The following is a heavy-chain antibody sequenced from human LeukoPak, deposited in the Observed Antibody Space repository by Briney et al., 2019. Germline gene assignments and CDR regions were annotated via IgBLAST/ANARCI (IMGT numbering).Heavy chain of an antibody. D-gene: IGHD3-10*01. J-gene: IGHJ3*02. CDR2: INWNGGST. V-gene: IGHV3-20*04. CDR3: ARITPYYGSGSYSVLSAFDI. CDR1: GFTFDDYG. Sequence: PGGSLRLSCAASGFTFDDYGMSWVRQAPGKGLGWVSGINWNGGSTGYADSVKGRFTISRDNAKNSLYLQMNSLRAEDTALYYCARITPYYGSGSYSVLSAFDIWGQGTMVTVSS.